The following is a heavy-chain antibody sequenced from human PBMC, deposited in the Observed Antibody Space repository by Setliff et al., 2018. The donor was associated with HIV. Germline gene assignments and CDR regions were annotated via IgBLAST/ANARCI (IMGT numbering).Heavy chain of an antibody. D-gene: IGHD6-13*01. CDR2: IIPIFGTT. Sequence: ASVKVSCKASGYNFTNYYMHWLRQAPGQGLEWMGRIIPIFGTTNYAQKFQGRVTMTRDPYTSTAYMELSGLTSEDTAIYYCARDASPRWQLVSQPRLDSWGQGTLVTVSS. CDR3: ARDASPRWQLVSQPRLDS. J-gene: IGHJ5*01. CDR1: GYNFTNYY. V-gene: IGHV1-46*01.